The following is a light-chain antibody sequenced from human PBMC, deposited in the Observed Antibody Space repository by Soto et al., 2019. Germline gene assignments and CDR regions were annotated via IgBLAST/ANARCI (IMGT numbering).Light chain of an antibody. CDR3: HQYGNSPGT. CDR1: ESVSSN. J-gene: IGKJ5*01. V-gene: IGKV3D-15*02. CDR2: GAS. Sequence: IVMTHSPAALSVSPGGRATLSCRASESVSSNLAWYQQKPGQAPRLLIYGASTRATGISDRFSGSGSGTDFTLTISRLQPEDFAVYYCHQYGNSPGTFGQGARLEIK.